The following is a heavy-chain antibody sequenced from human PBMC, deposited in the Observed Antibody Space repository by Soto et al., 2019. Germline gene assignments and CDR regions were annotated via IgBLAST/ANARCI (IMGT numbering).Heavy chain of an antibody. CDR2: IYYSGST. Sequence: SETLSLTCTVSGGSISSYYWSWIRQPPGKGLEWIGYIYYSGSTNYNPSLKSRVTISVDTSKNQFSLKLSSVTAADTAVYYCARDRPDLGAFDIWGQGTMVTVSS. CDR1: GGSISSYY. D-gene: IGHD7-27*01. V-gene: IGHV4-59*01. J-gene: IGHJ3*02. CDR3: ARDRPDLGAFDI.